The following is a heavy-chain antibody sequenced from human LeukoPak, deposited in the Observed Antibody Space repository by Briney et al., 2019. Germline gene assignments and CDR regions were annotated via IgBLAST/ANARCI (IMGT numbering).Heavy chain of an antibody. Sequence: PSETLSLTCTVSGGSISSYYWSWIRQPAGMGLEWIGRIYTSGSTNYNPSLKSRVTMSVDTSKNQFSLKLSSVTAADTAVYYCARVGGLHALSLHTVVDYWGQGTLVTVSS. J-gene: IGHJ4*02. CDR2: IYTSGST. CDR1: GGSISSYY. V-gene: IGHV4-4*07. D-gene: IGHD2-15*01. CDR3: ARVGGLHALSLHTVVDY.